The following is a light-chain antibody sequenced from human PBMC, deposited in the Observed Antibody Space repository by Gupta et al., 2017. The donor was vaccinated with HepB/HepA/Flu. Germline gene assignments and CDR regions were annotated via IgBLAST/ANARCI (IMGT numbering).Light chain of an antibody. CDR3: CSYAGSSTYV. CDR2: EVS. CDR1: SSDVGSYNH. J-gene: IGLJ1*01. Sequence: QSPLTPSASVSVSPGQSITISCTGTSSDVGSYNHVSWYQQHPGKAPKLMIYEVSKRPSGVSNRFSGSKSGNTASLTISGLQAEDEADYYCCSYAGSSTYVFGTGTKVTVL. V-gene: IGLV2-23*02.